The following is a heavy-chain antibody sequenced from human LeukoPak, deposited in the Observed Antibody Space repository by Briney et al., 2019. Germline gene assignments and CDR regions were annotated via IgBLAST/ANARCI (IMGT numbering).Heavy chain of an antibody. J-gene: IGHJ4*02. Sequence: ASVKVSCKASGYTFTGYYIHWVRQAPGQGLEWMGWINPISGGTNSAQKFQGRVTMTRDTSISTAYMELSTLRSDDTAVYYCATNQYGDYTLGDYWGQGTLVSVSS. CDR1: GYTFTGYY. CDR2: INPISGGT. V-gene: IGHV1-2*02. CDR3: ATNQYGDYTLGDY. D-gene: IGHD4-17*01.